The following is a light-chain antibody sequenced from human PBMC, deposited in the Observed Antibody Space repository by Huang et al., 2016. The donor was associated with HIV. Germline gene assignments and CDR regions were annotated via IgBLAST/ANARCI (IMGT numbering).Light chain of an antibody. CDR3: QLYRVSLT. Sequence: EIVLTQSPGTLSLSPGERATLSCRASPSVSSSSLAWYQQKPGQAPRLVYYGASSRETCIPDRFGGSGAGTDFTLTISMLEPEDFAVYYCQLYRVSLTFGGGTKVEIK. CDR2: GAS. CDR1: PSVSSSS. J-gene: IGKJ4*01. V-gene: IGKV3-20*01.